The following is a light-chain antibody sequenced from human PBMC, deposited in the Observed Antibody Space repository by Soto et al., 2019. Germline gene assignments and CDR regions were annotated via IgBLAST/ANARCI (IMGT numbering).Light chain of an antibody. CDR3: QKLNAYPPWT. V-gene: IGKV1-9*01. CDR1: QGISSN. CDR2: GAS. J-gene: IGKJ1*01. Sequence: QLTQSPSSLSASVGDRVTITCRASQGISSNLAWYQQKPGRAPKLLIFGASTLQSGVPSRFSGSGSGTDFTLTISSLQLEDFATYFCQKLNAYPPWTFGQGTKVDIK.